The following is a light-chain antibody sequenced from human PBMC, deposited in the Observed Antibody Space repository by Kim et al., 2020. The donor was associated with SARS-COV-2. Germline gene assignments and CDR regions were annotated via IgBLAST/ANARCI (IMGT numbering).Light chain of an antibody. CDR2: DAS. Sequence: DIQMTQSPSTLSASVGDRVTITCRASQSISSWLAWYQQKPGKAPKLLIYDASSLESGVPSRFSGSGSGTEFTLTIRSLQPDDFATYYCQQYNSYSRYTFGQGTKLEI. CDR1: QSISSW. J-gene: IGKJ2*01. CDR3: QQYNSYSRYT. V-gene: IGKV1-5*01.